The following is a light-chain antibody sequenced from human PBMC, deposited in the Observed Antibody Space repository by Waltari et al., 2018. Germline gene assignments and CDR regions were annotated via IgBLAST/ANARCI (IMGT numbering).Light chain of an antibody. CDR1: NIGSES. J-gene: IGLJ2*01. CDR2: DDS. V-gene: IGLV3-21*02. Sequence: SYVLTQPPSVSVAPGQTASITCGGNNIGSESVHWYQQKPGQAPVLVVYDDSARPSGIAERFSGSNSGNTATLTISRVEAGDEADYYCQVWNSGSTHMVFGGGTKLTVL. CDR3: QVWNSGSTHMV.